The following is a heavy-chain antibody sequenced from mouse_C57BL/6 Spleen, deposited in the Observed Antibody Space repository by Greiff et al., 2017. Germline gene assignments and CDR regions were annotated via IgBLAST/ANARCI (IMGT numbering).Heavy chain of an antibody. Sequence: EVQLQQSGPELVKPGASVKISCKASGYSFTGYYMNWVKQSPEKSLEWIGEINPSTGGTTYNQKFKAKATLTVDKSSSTAYMQLKSLTSEDSAVYDCARKLYYFDYWGQGTTLTVSS. V-gene: IGHV1-42*01. CDR3: ARKLYYFDY. CDR1: GYSFTGYY. CDR2: INPSTGGT. J-gene: IGHJ2*01. D-gene: IGHD4-1*01.